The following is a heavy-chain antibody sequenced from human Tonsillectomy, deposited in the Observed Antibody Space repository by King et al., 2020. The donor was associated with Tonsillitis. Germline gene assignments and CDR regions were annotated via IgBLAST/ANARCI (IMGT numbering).Heavy chain of an antibody. J-gene: IGHJ4*02. CDR2: IIPIFGTAKR. D-gene: IGHD3-22*01. CDR1: GVTFNSYG. V-gene: IGHV1-69*12. Sequence: QLVQSGAEVKKPGSSVKVSCKGSGVTFNSYGITWVRQAPGQGLEWLGGIIPIFGTAKRNYAHKFQGRVTITADESSSTAYMELSSLRSEDTAVYYCARGMYFYDNRRPYFFDYWGQVTLVTVSS. CDR3: ARGMYFYDNRRPYFFDY.